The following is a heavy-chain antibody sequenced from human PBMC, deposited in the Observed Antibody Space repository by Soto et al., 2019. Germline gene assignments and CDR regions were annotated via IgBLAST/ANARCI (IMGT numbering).Heavy chain of an antibody. D-gene: IGHD1-26*01. V-gene: IGHV4-4*02. CDR1: VFSIINSNF. CDR2: IFHSGSN. J-gene: IGHJ4*02. CDR3: AHRTIVGAAI. Sequence: PSSTXSLTCAFFVFSIINSNFFTCFRQPPGKGLDWIGEIFHSGSNNYNSSLMGRVNISVDKANNQFSLKLSSVTAADKAVYYCAHRTIVGAAIWGQGTLVTVS.